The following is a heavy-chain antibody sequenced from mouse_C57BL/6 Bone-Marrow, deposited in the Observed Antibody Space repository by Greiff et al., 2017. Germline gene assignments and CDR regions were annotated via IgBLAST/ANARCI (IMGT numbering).Heavy chain of an antibody. CDR1: GYTFTSYW. Sequence: VQLQQPGAELVMPGASVKLSCKASGYTFTSYWMHWVKQRPGQGLEWIGEIDPSDSYTNYNQKFKGKSTLTVDTSSSTAYMQLSSLTSEDSAVYYCARRVTGGFAYWGQGTLVTVSA. CDR3: ARRVTGGFAY. V-gene: IGHV1-69*01. CDR2: IDPSDSYT. D-gene: IGHD2-2*01. J-gene: IGHJ3*01.